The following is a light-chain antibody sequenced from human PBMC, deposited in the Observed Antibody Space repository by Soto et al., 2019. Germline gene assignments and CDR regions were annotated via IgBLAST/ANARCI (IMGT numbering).Light chain of an antibody. Sequence: DIQMTQSPSTLSASVRARVTITCRASQSISRFLVWYQQKPGKAPKVLIYKASNLESGVPSRFSGSGSGTEFALTISSLQPDDFATYYCQQYSTYPWTFGQGTKVEIK. CDR1: QSISRF. CDR3: QQYSTYPWT. CDR2: KAS. J-gene: IGKJ1*01. V-gene: IGKV1-5*03.